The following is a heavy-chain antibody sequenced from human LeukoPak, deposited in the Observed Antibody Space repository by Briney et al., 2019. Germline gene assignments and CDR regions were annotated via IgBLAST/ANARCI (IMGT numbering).Heavy chain of an antibody. CDR1: GGSMRNYY. Sequence: SETLSLNCAVSGGSMRNYYWSWIRQPTGKGLEWIGYTYDSGSSSYNPSLRSRVSISIDTSKNQFSLNLSSVTAADTAVYYCARGWASSWYYFDFWGQGTLVTVSS. CDR3: ARGWASSWYYFDF. CDR2: TYDSGSS. D-gene: IGHD2-2*01. J-gene: IGHJ4*02. V-gene: IGHV4-59*01.